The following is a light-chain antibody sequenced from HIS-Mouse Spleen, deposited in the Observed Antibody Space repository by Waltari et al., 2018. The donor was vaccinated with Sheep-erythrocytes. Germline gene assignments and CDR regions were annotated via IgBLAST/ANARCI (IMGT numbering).Light chain of an antibody. V-gene: IGLV2-23*01. CDR3: CSYAGSSTPWV. CDR2: EGS. Sequence: QSALTQPASVSGSPGQSITTSCTGTRSDVGRYNLVSWYQQPPGKAPQLIIYEGSKRPSGVSNRFSGSKSGNTASLTISGLQAEDEADYYCCSYAGSSTPWVFGGGTKLTVL. CDR1: RSDVGRYNL. J-gene: IGLJ3*02.